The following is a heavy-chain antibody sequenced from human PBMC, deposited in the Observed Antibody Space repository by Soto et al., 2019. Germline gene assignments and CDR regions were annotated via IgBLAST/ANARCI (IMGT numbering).Heavy chain of an antibody. J-gene: IGHJ5*01. CDR3: ARGRYCLTGRCFPNWFDS. Sequence: SETLSLTCSVSGDSISNLDYFWAWIRQPPGQALEYIGYIYKSATTYYNPSFESRVAISVDTSESQFSLNVTSVTAADTAVYFCARGRYCLTGRCFPNWFDSWGQGALVTVSS. CDR2: IYKSATT. CDR1: GDSISNLDYF. D-gene: IGHD7-27*01. V-gene: IGHV4-30-4*01.